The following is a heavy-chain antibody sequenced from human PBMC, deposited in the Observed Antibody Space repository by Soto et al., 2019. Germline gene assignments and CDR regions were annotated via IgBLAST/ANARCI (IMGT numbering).Heavy chain of an antibody. V-gene: IGHV1-69*13. CDR2: IIPIFGTA. D-gene: IGHD2-8*01. CDR3: ARPIVLMVYGAFDI. CDR1: GGTFSSYA. Sequence: GASVKVSCKASGGTFSSYAISWVRQAPGQGLEWMGGIIPIFGTANYAQKFQGRVTITADESTSTAYMELSSLRSEDTAVYYCARPIVLMVYGAFDIWGQGTMVTVSS. J-gene: IGHJ3*02.